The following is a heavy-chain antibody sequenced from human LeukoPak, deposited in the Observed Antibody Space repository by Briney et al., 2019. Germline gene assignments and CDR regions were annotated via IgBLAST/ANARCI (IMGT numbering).Heavy chain of an antibody. CDR1: GYTFTSYY. Sequence: ASVKVSCKASGYTFTSYYVHWVRQAPGQGLEWMGVINPNGGSTNYAQKFQGRVTITSDTSTSTLYMELSSLISEDTAVYYCARDDITAAAAYWGQGTLVTVSS. V-gene: IGHV1-46*01. CDR3: ARDDITAAAAY. CDR2: INPNGGST. D-gene: IGHD6-25*01. J-gene: IGHJ4*02.